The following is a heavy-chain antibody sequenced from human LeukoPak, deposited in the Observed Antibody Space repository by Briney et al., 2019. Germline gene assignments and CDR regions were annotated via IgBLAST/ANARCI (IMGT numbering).Heavy chain of an antibody. CDR3: ARVLRLWYFDY. D-gene: IGHD2-21*01. CDR2: ISGSGGST. V-gene: IGHV3-23*01. J-gene: IGHJ4*02. Sequence: GGSLRLSCAASGFTFSSYAMSWVRQAPGKGLEWVSAISGSGGSTYYADSVKGRFTISRDNTKNSLYLQMNSLRAEDTAVYYCARVLRLWYFDYWGQGTLATVSS. CDR1: GFTFSSYA.